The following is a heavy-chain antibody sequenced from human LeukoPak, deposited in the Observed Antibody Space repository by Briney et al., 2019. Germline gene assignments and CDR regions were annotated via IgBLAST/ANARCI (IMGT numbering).Heavy chain of an antibody. CDR1: GFNFNGYT. V-gene: IGHV3-20*04. Sequence: GGSLRLSCAASGFNFNGYTMSWVRQAPGKGLEWVSGINWNGGSTGYADSVKGRFTISRDNAKNSLYLQMNSLRAEDTGLYYCARGKAMIVVGNFDYWGQGTLVTVSS. D-gene: IGHD3-22*01. CDR3: ARGKAMIVVGNFDY. CDR2: INWNGGST. J-gene: IGHJ4*02.